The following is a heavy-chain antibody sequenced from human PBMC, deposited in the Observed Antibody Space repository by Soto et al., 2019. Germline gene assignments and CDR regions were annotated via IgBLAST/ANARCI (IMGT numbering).Heavy chain of an antibody. V-gene: IGHV3-7*03. D-gene: IGHD6-13*01. J-gene: IGHJ4*02. Sequence: ESLRLSCAASGVTFLISLMSWVRQAPGKGLEWVANIRQDGSEKYYVDSVKGRFTISRDNAKNSLYLQMNSLRAEDTAVYYCAREYLSSSWPFDYWGQGTLVTVSS. CDR1: GVTFLISL. CDR3: AREYLSSSWPFDY. CDR2: IRQDGSEK.